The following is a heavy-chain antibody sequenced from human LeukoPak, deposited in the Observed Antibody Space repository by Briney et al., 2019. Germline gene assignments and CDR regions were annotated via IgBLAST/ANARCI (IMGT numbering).Heavy chain of an antibody. Sequence: GASVKVSCKASGYTFTGYYMHWVRQAPGQGLEWMGRINPNSGGTNYAQKFQGRVTMTRDTSISTAYMELSRLRSDDTAVYYCARDGYHRTNWFDPWGQGTLVTVSS. D-gene: IGHD5-12*01. CDR3: ARDGYHRTNWFDP. J-gene: IGHJ5*02. V-gene: IGHV1-2*06. CDR2: INPNSGGT. CDR1: GYTFTGYY.